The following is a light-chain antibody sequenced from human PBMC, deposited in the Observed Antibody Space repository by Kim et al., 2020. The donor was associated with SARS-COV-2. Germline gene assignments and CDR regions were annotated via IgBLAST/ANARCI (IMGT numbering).Light chain of an antibody. Sequence: SYELTQPPSVSVSPGQTASITCSGDKLGDKYACWYQQKPGQSPVLVIYQDSKRPSGIPERFSGSNSGNTATLTISGTQAMDEADYYCQAWDSSTAHVVFGGWTQLTVL. J-gene: IGLJ2*01. V-gene: IGLV3-1*01. CDR1: KLGDKY. CDR2: QDS. CDR3: QAWDSSTAHVV.